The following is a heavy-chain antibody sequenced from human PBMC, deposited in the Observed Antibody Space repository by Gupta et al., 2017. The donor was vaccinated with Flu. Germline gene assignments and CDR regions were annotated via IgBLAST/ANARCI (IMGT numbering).Heavy chain of an antibody. V-gene: IGHV3-23*01. J-gene: IGHJ5*02. CDR2: ITSSGGAT. CDR3: AKIPMWFGESSDL. CDR1: FSNYA. Sequence: FSNYAMSWVRQAPRKGLEWVASITSSGGATYYADAVRGHFTISRDNSKNTLYLQMDDLRAEDTATYYCAKIPMWFGESSDLWGQGVLVTVS. D-gene: IGHD3-10*01.